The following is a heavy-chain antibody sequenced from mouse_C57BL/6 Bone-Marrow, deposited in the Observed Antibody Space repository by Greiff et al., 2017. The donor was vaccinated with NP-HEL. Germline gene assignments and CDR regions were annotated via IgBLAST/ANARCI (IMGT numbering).Heavy chain of an antibody. J-gene: IGHJ3*01. Sequence: VQLQQSGPELVKPGASVKIPCKASGYTFTDYNMDWVKQSHGKSLEWIGDINPNNGGTIYNQKFKGKATLTVDKSSSTAYMELRSLTSEDTAVYYCARCSTMGTRGFAYWGQGTLVTVSA. D-gene: IGHD2-2*01. CDR2: INPNNGGT. CDR3: ARCSTMGTRGFAY. CDR1: GYTFTDYN. V-gene: IGHV1-18*01.